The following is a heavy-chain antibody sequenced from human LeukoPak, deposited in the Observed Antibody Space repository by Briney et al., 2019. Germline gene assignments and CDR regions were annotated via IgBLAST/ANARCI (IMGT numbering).Heavy chain of an antibody. Sequence: GGSLRLSCAASGFTFSSYGMHWVRRAPGKGLEWVAVISYDGSNKYYADSVKGRFTISRDNSKNTLYQQMSSLRAEDTAVYYCAKDGDSSGLDYWGQGTLVTVSS. V-gene: IGHV3-30*18. D-gene: IGHD6-19*01. CDR2: ISYDGSNK. J-gene: IGHJ4*02. CDR3: AKDGDSSGLDY. CDR1: GFTFSSYG.